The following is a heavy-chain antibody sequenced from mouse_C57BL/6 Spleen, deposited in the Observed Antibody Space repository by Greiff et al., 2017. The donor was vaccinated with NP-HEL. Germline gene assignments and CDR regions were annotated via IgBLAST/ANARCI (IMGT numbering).Heavy chain of an antibody. D-gene: IGHD1-1*01. Sequence: QVQLKQPGAELVKPGASVKLSCKASGYTFTSYWMHWVKQRPGQGLEWIGMIHPNSGSTNYNEKLKSKATLTVDKSSSTAYMQLSSLTSEDSAAYYYARGYDCSSSLGDYWGQGTTLTVSS. CDR2: IHPNSGST. V-gene: IGHV1-64*01. CDR3: ARGYDCSSSLGDY. CDR1: GYTFTSYW. J-gene: IGHJ2*01.